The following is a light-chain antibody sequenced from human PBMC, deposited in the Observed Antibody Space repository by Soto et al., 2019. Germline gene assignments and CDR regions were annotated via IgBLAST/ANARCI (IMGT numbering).Light chain of an antibody. Sequence: EIPLTQSASFLYPSIGEGVTIXCRASQVLSTSLGWYQVRPGKARKPLIYAASTLETGVPSRFSATVSGTEFSRTITSRQPEDFATYYGQQLFDSPITFGQGTRLEIK. J-gene: IGKJ5*01. CDR2: AAS. CDR3: QQLFDSPIT. CDR1: QVLSTS. V-gene: IGKV1-9*01.